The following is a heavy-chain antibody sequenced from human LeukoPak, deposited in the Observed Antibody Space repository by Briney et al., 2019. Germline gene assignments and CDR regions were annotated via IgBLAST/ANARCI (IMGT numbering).Heavy chain of an antibody. Sequence: GESLKISCKGSGYSFTTYWIGWVRQMPGKGLEWMGIIYPADSDTRYRPSIQGQVTISADKSISTACLQWSSLKASDTAMYYCARRDLGGYDFAYFDYWGQGTLVTVSS. CDR2: IYPADSDT. D-gene: IGHD5-12*01. V-gene: IGHV5-51*01. J-gene: IGHJ4*02. CDR3: ARRDLGGYDFAYFDY. CDR1: GYSFTTYW.